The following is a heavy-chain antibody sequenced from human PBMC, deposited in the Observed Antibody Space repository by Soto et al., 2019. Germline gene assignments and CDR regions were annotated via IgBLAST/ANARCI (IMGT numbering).Heavy chain of an antibody. CDR2: IYYSGIT. Sequence: PSETLSLTCTVSGGSISSYYWSWIRQPPGKGLEWIGYIYYSGITKTNPSLKSRVTISMDTSKNQFSLKLSSVTAVDTAVYYCVRLEQYCTGGSCHFAFDYWGQGTLVTVSS. J-gene: IGHJ4*02. D-gene: IGHD2-15*01. CDR1: GGSISSYY. V-gene: IGHV4-59*08. CDR3: VRLEQYCTGGSCHFAFDY.